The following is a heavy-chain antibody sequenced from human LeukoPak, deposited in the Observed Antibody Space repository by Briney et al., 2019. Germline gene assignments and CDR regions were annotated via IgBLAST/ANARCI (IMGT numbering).Heavy chain of an antibody. CDR3: ASAYSSGWTDAFDI. D-gene: IGHD6-19*01. J-gene: IGHJ3*02. Sequence: GASVKVSCKASGGTFSSYAISWVRQAPGQGLEWMGRIIPILGIANYAQKFQGRVTITADKSTSTAYMELSSLRSEDTAVYYCASAYSSGWTDAFDIWGQGTMVTVSS. CDR1: GGTFSSYA. V-gene: IGHV1-69*04. CDR2: IIPILGIA.